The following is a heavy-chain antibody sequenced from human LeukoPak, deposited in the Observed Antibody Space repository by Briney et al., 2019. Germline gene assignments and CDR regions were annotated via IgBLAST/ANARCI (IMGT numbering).Heavy chain of an antibody. D-gene: IGHD6-13*01. CDR2: IIPIFGTP. J-gene: IGHJ4*02. CDR3: ARVAAAGTDY. Sequence: ASVKVSCTASGGTFSSYPISWVRQAPGQGLEWMGGIIPIFGTPNYAQKFQGRVTITADESTSTAYLELSSLRSEDTAVYYCARVAAAGTDYWGQGTLVTVSS. CDR1: GGTFSSYP. V-gene: IGHV1-69*13.